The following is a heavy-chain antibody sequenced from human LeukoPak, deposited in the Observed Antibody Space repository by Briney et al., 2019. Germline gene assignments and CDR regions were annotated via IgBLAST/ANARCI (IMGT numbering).Heavy chain of an antibody. D-gene: IGHD3-10*01. CDR3: ARHSWSGAPGGINPPGSI. CDR2: IGTSSSTI. CDR1: GFTFSTYG. V-gene: IGHV3-48*02. J-gene: IGHJ4*02. Sequence: GGSLRLSCAATGFTFSTYGMNWVRQAPGKGLEWVSYIGTSSSTIYYADSVKGRFTISRDNAKNSLYLQMNSLRDEDTAVYYCARHSWSGAPGGINPPGSIWGQGALVTVSS.